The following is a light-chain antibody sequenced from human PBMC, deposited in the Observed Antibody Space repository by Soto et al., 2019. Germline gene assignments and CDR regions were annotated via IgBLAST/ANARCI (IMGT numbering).Light chain of an antibody. Sequence: IVLTQSPGTLSLSPGERATLSCRASQSVSSNYLVWYQQKPGQAPRLLIYGASSRATGIPDRFSGSGSGTDFTLTISRLEPEDFAVYYWQQYGRLRGIFTFGPGTKVDIK. CDR1: QSVSSNY. CDR3: QQYGRLRGIFT. V-gene: IGKV3-20*01. CDR2: GAS. J-gene: IGKJ3*01.